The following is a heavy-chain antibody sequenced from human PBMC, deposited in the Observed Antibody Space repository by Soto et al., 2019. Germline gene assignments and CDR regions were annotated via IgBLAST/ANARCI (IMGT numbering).Heavy chain of an antibody. CDR2: ITWNSATK. CDR1: GFIFEDYA. J-gene: IGHJ5*01. Sequence: GGSLRLSCAASGFIFEDYAMYWVRQAPGKGPEWVSGITWNSATKNYAESVQGRFTISRDNAKKSLYLQMDSLRTEDTALYYCAKDQRGSFLVGWFESWGQGTPVTVSS. D-gene: IGHD3-10*01. CDR3: AKDQRGSFLVGWFES. V-gene: IGHV3-9*01.